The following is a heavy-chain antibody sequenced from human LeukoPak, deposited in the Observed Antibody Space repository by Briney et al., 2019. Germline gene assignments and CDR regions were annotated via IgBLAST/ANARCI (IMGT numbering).Heavy chain of an antibody. D-gene: IGHD2-21*02. CDR1: GFTVSSNY. J-gene: IGHJ3*02. CDR3: ARYCGGDCYLGTYAFDI. Sequence: SGGSLRLSCAASGFTVSSNYMSWVRQAPGKGLEWVSVIYSGGSTYYADPVKGRFTISRDNSKNTLYLQMNSLRAEDTAVYYCARYCGGDCYLGTYAFDIWGQGTMVTVSS. V-gene: IGHV3-53*01. CDR2: IYSGGST.